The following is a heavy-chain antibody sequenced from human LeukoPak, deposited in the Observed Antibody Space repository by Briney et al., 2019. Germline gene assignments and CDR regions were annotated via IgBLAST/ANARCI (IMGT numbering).Heavy chain of an antibody. Sequence: ASVKVSCKASGGTFSSYAISWVRQAPGQGLEWMGRIIPILGIANYAQKFQGRVTITADKSTSTAYMELSSLRSEDTAVYYCARTYYYDSSGYLSFDYWGRGTLVTVSS. CDR1: GGTFSSYA. V-gene: IGHV1-69*04. CDR3: ARTYYYDSSGYLSFDY. CDR2: IIPILGIA. J-gene: IGHJ4*02. D-gene: IGHD3-22*01.